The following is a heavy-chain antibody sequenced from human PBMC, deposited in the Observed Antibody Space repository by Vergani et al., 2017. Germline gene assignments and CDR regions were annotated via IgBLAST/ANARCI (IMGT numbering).Heavy chain of an antibody. CDR1: GFTFTSSA. V-gene: IGHV1-58*01. CDR3: AREGSEIVGATNDWFDP. CDR2: IVVGSGNT. Sequence: HMQLVQSGPEVKKPGTSVKVSCKASGFTFTSSAVQWVRQARGQRLEWIGWIVVGSGNTNYAQKFQGRVTITADESTSTAYMELSSLRSEDTAVYYCAREGSEIVGATNDWFDPWGQGTLVTVSS. D-gene: IGHD1-26*01. J-gene: IGHJ5*02.